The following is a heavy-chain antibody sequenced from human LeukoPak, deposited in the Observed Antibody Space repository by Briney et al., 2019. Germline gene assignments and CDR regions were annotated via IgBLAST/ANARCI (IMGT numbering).Heavy chain of an antibody. CDR2: ISGSGGST. D-gene: IGHD3-22*01. CDR3: AREYYYDSSGSPLDY. CDR1: GFTFSSYA. V-gene: IGHV3-23*01. J-gene: IGHJ4*02. Sequence: GGSLRLSCAASGFTFSSYAMSWVRQAPGKGLEWVSAISGSGGSTYYADSVKGRFTISRDNSKNSLYLQMNSLRAEDTAVYYCAREYYYDSSGSPLDYWGQGTLVTVSS.